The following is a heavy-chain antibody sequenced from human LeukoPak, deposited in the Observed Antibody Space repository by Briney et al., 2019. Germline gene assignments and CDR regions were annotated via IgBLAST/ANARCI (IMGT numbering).Heavy chain of an antibody. CDR1: GFTFSSYA. CDR3: AKDPDYDVLTGTTFDY. Sequence: GGSLRLSCAASGFTFSSYAMSWVRQAPGMGLEWVSTVSDGGGRTYYADSVKGRFTISRDNSKNTLSLQMNSLRAEDTAVYYCAKDPDYDVLTGTTFDYWGQGTLVSVSS. V-gene: IGHV3-23*01. J-gene: IGHJ4*02. D-gene: IGHD3-9*01. CDR2: VSDGGGRT.